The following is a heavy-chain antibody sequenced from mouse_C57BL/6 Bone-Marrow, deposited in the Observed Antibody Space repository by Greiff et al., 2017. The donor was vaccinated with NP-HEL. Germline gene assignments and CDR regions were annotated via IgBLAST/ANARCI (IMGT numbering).Heavy chain of an antibody. J-gene: IGHJ2*01. Sequence: EVQLQQSVAELVRPGASVKLSCTASGFNIKNTYMHWVKQRPEQGLEWIGRIDPANGNTKYAPKFQGKATITADTSSNTAYLQLSSLTSEDTAIYYCARMDYYYGSSLYYFDYWGQGTTLTVSS. CDR1: GFNIKNTY. CDR2: IDPANGNT. CDR3: ARMDYYYGSSLYYFDY. V-gene: IGHV14-3*01. D-gene: IGHD1-1*01.